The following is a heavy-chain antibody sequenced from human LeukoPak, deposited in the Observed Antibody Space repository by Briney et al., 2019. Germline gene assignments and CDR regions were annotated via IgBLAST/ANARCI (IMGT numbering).Heavy chain of an antibody. D-gene: IGHD2-8*01. CDR3: ANGGRQGPVKNWARPRMDG. V-gene: IGHV4-34*01. J-gene: IGHJ6*04. Sequence: SETLSLTCAVYGGSFSGYYWSWIRQPPGKGLEWIGEINHSGSTNYNPSLKSRVTISVDTSKNQFSLKLSSVTAADTAVYYCANGGRQGPVKNWARPRMDGLGKGTTVTVSS. CDR2: INHSGST. CDR1: GGSFSGYY.